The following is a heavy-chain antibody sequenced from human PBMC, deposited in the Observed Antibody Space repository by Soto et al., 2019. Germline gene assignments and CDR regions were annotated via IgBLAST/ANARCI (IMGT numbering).Heavy chain of an antibody. CDR2: IYYSGST. V-gene: IGHV4-31*03. CDR1: GGSISSGGYY. Sequence: PSETLSLTCTVSGGSISSGGYYWSWIRQHPGKGLEWIGYIYYSGSTYYNPSLKSRVTISVDTSKNQFSLKLSSVTAADTAVYYCARGEDYYDSSGPPDYWGQGTLVTVSS. J-gene: IGHJ4*02. CDR3: ARGEDYYDSSGPPDY. D-gene: IGHD3-22*01.